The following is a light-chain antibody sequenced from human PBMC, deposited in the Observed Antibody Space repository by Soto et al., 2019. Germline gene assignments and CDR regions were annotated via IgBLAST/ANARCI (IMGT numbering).Light chain of an antibody. CDR3: CSFTVRSTMV. CDR1: SSDVGLYNL. J-gene: IGLJ2*01. CDR2: EGT. Sequence: QSALTQPASVSGSHGQSITISCIGSSSDVGLYNLVSWYQLHPGRAPKLMIYEGTMRPSGVSDRFPGSRSGNTASLTISGLQAEDEAEYYCCSFTVRSTMVFGGGTKLTVL. V-gene: IGLV2-23*01.